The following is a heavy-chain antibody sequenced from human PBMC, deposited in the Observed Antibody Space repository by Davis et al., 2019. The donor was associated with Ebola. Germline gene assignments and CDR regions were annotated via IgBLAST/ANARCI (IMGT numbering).Heavy chain of an antibody. CDR3: ARGKWFDP. Sequence: AASVKVSCKTSGGTFTNYAVNWVRQAPGQGLEWMGRIIPVVDTKDYAQKFQGRVTLTADKATNTAYMELSGLRFGDTAVYYCARGKWFDPWGQGTLVSVTS. CDR1: GGTFTNYA. CDR2: IIPVVDTK. V-gene: IGHV1-69*04. J-gene: IGHJ5*02.